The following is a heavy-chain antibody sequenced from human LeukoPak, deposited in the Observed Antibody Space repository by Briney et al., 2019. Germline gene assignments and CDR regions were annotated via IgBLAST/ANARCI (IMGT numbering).Heavy chain of an antibody. CDR1: GGSFSGYY. J-gene: IGHJ4*02. D-gene: IGHD2-15*01. Sequence: SETLSLTCAVYGGSFSGYYWSWIRQPPGKGLEWIGEINHSGSTNYNPSLKSRATISVDTSKNQFSLKLSSVTAADTAVYYCARGREYCSGGSCYHLTQVDYWGQGTLVTVSS. CDR3: ARGREYCSGGSCYHLTQVDY. V-gene: IGHV4-34*01. CDR2: INHSGST.